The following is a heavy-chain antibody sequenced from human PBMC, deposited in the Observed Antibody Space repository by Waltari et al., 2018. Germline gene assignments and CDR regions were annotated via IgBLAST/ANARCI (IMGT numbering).Heavy chain of an antibody. CDR3: ARQLASYYFDY. D-gene: IGHD6-6*01. CDR1: GGSISSHY. CDR2: IYYSGST. Sequence: QVQLQESGTGLVKPSETLSLTCTVSGGSISSHYWSWIRQPPGKGLEWIGYIYYSGSTNYNPSLKSRVTISVDTSKNQFSLKLSSVTAADTAVYYCARQLASYYFDYWGQGTLVTVSS. V-gene: IGHV4-59*11. J-gene: IGHJ4*02.